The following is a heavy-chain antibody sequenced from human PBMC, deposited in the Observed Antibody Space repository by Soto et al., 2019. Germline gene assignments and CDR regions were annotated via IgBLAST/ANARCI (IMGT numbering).Heavy chain of an antibody. CDR3: ATTRVGPCSSSICFSGIFDGMDV. Sequence: QVQLVESGGGVVQPGRSLRLSCAASRFTISHYGIHWVSQAPGKGLEWVAVISYDGTITYYADSVKGRFTISRDNSKNTLYLQMNSLRTEDTAVYYCATTRVGPCSSSICFSGIFDGMDVWGQGTTVTVSS. J-gene: IGHJ6*02. V-gene: IGHV3-30-3*01. CDR2: ISYDGTIT. CDR1: RFTISHYG. D-gene: IGHD2-2*01.